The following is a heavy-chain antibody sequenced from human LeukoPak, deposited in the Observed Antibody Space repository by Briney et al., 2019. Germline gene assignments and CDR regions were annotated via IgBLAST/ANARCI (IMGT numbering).Heavy chain of an antibody. D-gene: IGHD1-26*01. CDR1: GYTFTSYG. V-gene: IGHV1-18*01. Sequence: VASVKVSCKASGYTFTSYGISWVRQAPGQGLEWMGWISVYNGKTNYAQKFQGRVTMTTDTSTSTAYMDLRSLRSDDTAVYYCARAGTPAYYYYMDVWGKGTTVTVSS. J-gene: IGHJ6*03. CDR3: ARAGTPAYYYYMDV. CDR2: ISVYNGKT.